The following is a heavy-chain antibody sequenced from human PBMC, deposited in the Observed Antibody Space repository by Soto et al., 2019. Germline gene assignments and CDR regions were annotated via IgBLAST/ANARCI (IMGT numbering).Heavy chain of an antibody. J-gene: IGHJ4*02. D-gene: IGHD1-26*01. CDR2: IWHDGSNK. Sequence: GGSLRLSCAASGFTFSTHGIHWVRQAPGKGLEWVAVIWHDGSNKYYADSVKGRFTISRDNSKSTLYLQMDSLRAEDTAVYYCARAVGPYDYWGQGTLVTVSS. CDR3: ARAVGPYDY. V-gene: IGHV3-33*01. CDR1: GFTFSTHG.